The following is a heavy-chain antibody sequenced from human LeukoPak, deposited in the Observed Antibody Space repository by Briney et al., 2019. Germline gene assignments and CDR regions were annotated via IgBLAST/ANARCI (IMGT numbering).Heavy chain of an antibody. J-gene: IGHJ4*02. CDR3: AREWGLESSGYYYAY. CDR1: GGTFSRFT. Sequence: SVKVSCKASGGTFSRFTISWVRQAPGQGFEWMGGITPIFGTANFAQRFQGRVSITADESTSTAFMELSSLRSEDTAVYYCAREWGLESSGYYYAYWGQGTLVSVSS. D-gene: IGHD3-22*01. CDR2: ITPIFGTA. V-gene: IGHV1-69*13.